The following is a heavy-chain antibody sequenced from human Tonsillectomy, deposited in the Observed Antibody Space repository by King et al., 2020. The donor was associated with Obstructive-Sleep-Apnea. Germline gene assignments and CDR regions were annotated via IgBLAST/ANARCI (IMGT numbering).Heavy chain of an antibody. V-gene: IGHV3-33*06. CDR3: AKDGYYYGSGSRYDWFDP. Sequence: QLVQSGGGVVQPGRSLRLSCAASGFTFSSYGMHWVRQAPGKGLEWVAVIWYDGSNEYYADSVKGRFTISRDNSKNTLYLQMNSLRAEDTAVYYCAKDGYYYGSGSRYDWFDPWGQGTLVTVSS. CDR2: IWYDGSNE. J-gene: IGHJ5*02. CDR1: GFTFSSYG. D-gene: IGHD3-10*01.